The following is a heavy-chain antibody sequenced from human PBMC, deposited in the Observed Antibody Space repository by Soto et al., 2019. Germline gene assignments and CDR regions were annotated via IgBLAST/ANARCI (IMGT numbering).Heavy chain of an antibody. Sequence: QVQLQESGPGLVKPSQTLSLTCTVSGGSISSGDYYWSWIRQPPGKGLEGIGYILYSGTTNYNPSLESRLTTSVDTSKNQFSLKLTSVTAADTAVYYCARNGALDYWGRGTLVTVSS. CDR3: ARNGALDY. CDR2: ILYSGTT. J-gene: IGHJ4*02. CDR1: GGSISSGDYY. D-gene: IGHD2-8*01. V-gene: IGHV4-30-4*01.